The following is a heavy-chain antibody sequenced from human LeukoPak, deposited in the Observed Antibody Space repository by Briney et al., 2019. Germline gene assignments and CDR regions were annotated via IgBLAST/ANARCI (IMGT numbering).Heavy chain of an antibody. CDR2: IKEDGSEK. J-gene: IGHJ6*03. V-gene: IGHV3-7*01. CDR1: GFIFSSYW. D-gene: IGHD6-13*01. CDR3: ARAAIAAARIYYYMDV. Sequence: PGGSLRLSCAASGFIFSSYWMSWVRQAPGKGLEWVASIKEDGSEKYYVDSVKGRFTISRDNAENSLYLQMNSLRAEDTAVYYCARAAIAAARIYYYMDVWGKGTTVTVSS.